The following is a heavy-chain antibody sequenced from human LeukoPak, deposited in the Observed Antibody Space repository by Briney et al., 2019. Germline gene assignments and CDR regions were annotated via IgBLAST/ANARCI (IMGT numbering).Heavy chain of an antibody. J-gene: IGHJ5*02. V-gene: IGHV4-30-4*08. D-gene: IGHD2-8*01. CDR1: GGSISSGDYY. Sequence: SETLSLTCTVSGGSISSGDYYWSWIRQPPGKGLEWIGYIYYSGSTYYNPSLKSRVTISVDTSKNQFSLKLSSVTAADTAVYYCARGEMVPYEAHIDPWGQGTLVTVSS. CDR2: IYYSGST. CDR3: ARGEMVPYEAHIDP.